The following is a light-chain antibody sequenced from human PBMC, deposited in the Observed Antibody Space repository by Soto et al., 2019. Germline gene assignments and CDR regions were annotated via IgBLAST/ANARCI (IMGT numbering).Light chain of an antibody. CDR1: QSISSDH. Sequence: EIVLTQSPGILSLSPGERATLACRASQSISSDHLAWYQQRPGQSPRLLIYGASSRTTGVPDRFSGSGSGTDFTLPISRLEPEDFAVYYCQHYRSAPLTFGPGTKVDIK. CDR2: GAS. CDR3: QHYRSAPLT. J-gene: IGKJ3*01. V-gene: IGKV3-20*01.